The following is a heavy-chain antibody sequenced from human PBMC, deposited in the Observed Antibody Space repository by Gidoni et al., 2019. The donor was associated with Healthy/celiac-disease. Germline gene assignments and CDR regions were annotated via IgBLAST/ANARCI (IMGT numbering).Heavy chain of an antibody. CDR3: ASPISNGGY. Sequence: QVQLQQSGPGLVKPSQTLSRTCTVSGVSISSGDCYWSRIRQTPGTGLEWIGYIYYSGGTYYDPSLTRRVTISVDTSKNHFSLKLSSVTAADTAVYYCASPISNGGYWGQGTLVTVSS. D-gene: IGHD3-10*01. V-gene: IGHV4-30-4*01. J-gene: IGHJ4*02. CDR2: IYYSGGT. CDR1: GVSISSGDCY.